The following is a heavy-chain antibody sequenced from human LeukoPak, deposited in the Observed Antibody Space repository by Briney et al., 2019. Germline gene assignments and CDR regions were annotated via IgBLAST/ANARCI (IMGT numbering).Heavy chain of an antibody. Sequence: SQTLSLTCAVSGGSISSGGYSWSWIRQPPGKGLEWIGHIYHSGSTYYNPSLKSRVTISVDRSKNQFSLKLSSVTAADTAVYYCARGPRGCSSTSCTTNWFDPWGQGTLVTVSS. CDR3: ARGPRGCSSTSCTTNWFDP. CDR1: GGSISSGGYS. J-gene: IGHJ5*02. CDR2: IYHSGST. D-gene: IGHD2-2*01. V-gene: IGHV4-30-2*01.